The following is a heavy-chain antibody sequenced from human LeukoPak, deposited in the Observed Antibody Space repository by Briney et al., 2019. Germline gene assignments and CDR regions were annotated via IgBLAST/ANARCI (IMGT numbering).Heavy chain of an antibody. D-gene: IGHD6-13*01. Sequence: GGSLRLSCAASGFTFSSYGMHWVRQAPGKGLEWVAVISYDGSNKYYADSVKGRFTISRDNSKNTLYLQMNSLRAEDTAVYYCARHQAIAAASQGFDPWGQGTLVTVSS. CDR1: GFTFSSYG. J-gene: IGHJ5*02. CDR3: ARHQAIAAASQGFDP. V-gene: IGHV3-30*03. CDR2: ISYDGSNK.